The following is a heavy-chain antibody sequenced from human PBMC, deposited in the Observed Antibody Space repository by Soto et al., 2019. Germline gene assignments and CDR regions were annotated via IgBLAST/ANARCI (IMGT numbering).Heavy chain of an antibody. J-gene: IGHJ4*02. CDR3: AGDTRYGDYVWVPD. CDR1: GYTFTSYG. CDR2: ISAYNGNT. D-gene: IGHD4-17*01. Sequence: QVQLVQSGAEVKKPGASVKVSCKASGYTFTSYGISWVRQAPGQGLEWMGWISAYNGNTNYAQKLQGRVTMTTDTSTSTADVELRGLRSDDTAVYYCAGDTRYGDYVWVPDWGQGTLVTVSS. V-gene: IGHV1-18*01.